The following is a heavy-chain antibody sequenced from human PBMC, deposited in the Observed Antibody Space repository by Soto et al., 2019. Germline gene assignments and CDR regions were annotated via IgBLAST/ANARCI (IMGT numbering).Heavy chain of an antibody. CDR1: GFTFSDSY. CDR3: TTVHYYGMDV. D-gene: IGHD1-1*01. CDR2: ISSSSSYT. V-gene: IGHV3-11*06. Sequence: GGSLRLSCAASGFTFSDSYMSWIRQAPGTGLEWVSYISSSSSYTIYADSVKGRFTISRDNAKKSLYLQMNSLGAEDTAVYYCTTVHYYGMDVWGQGTSVTVSS. J-gene: IGHJ6*02.